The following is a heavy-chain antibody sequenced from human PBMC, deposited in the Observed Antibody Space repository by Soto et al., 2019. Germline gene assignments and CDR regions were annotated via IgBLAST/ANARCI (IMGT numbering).Heavy chain of an antibody. J-gene: IGHJ4*02. D-gene: IGHD2-21*02. CDR1: GGSVIVDRYY. CDR3: ARTNNRGAWSAWY. CDR2: IYFSGTT. Sequence: VSRNCTDSGGSVIVDRYYWSWIRQPPGKGLEYIGYIYFSGTTNYNPALESRVTISLDTSKNQFSLRLTSVTPADTALYYCARTNNRGAWSAWYWGQGTPVTVSS. V-gene: IGHV4-61*01.